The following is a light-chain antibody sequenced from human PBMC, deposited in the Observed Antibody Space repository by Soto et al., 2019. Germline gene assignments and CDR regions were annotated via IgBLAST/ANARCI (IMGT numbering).Light chain of an antibody. Sequence: QSALTQPASVSGSPGQSITISCTGTNNDVGGYKLVSWYQQHPGKVPKVVIYEGSKRPSGVSNRFSGSRSGTSASLAVSGLQSEDEADYYCAAWDDSLDGLVFGGGTKVTVL. CDR3: AAWDDSLDGLV. CDR1: NNDVGGYKL. CDR2: EGS. J-gene: IGLJ3*02. V-gene: IGLV2-14*02.